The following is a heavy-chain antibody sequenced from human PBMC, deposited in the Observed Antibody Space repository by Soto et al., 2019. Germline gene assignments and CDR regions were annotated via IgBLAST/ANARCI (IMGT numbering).Heavy chain of an antibody. CDR3: VKDQSALGY. V-gene: IGHV3-30*18. CDR1: GFIFSSYG. J-gene: IGHJ4*02. Sequence: AGSLRLSCTACGFIFSSYGMDWFRQAPGKGLEWVALMSSDGIYKKYADSVKGRFTISRDNSKNTLYLQMNSLRAEDTAVYYCVKDQSALGYWGEGPLVTVSS. CDR2: MSSDGIYK.